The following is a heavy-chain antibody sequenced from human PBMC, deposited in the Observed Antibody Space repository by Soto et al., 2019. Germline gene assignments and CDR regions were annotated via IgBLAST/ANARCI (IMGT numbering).Heavy chain of an antibody. CDR2: INPNSGGT. CDR1: GYTFTGYY. CDR3: ATRIYDYVWGSRTGKRAPAIVY. J-gene: IGHJ4*02. Sequence: GASVKVSCKASGYTFTGYYMHWVRQAPGQGLEWMGWINPNSGGTNYAQKFQGWVTMTRDTSISTAYMELSSLRSEDTAVYYCATRIYDYVWGSRTGKRAPAIVYWGQGTLVTVSA. D-gene: IGHD3-16*01. V-gene: IGHV1-2*04.